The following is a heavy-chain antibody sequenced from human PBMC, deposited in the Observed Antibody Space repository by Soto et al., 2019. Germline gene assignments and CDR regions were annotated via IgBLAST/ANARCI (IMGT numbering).Heavy chain of an antibody. Sequence: QLQLQESGPGLVKPSETLSLTCFVSGGSISSTTYYWGWIRQPPGKGLEWIGSIYHSGATYYNPSLKSRVTSSVDTSKNHLSLNLSSVTAADTAVYYCAADVGVTNRVTSDDFWGQGTLVTVSS. J-gene: IGHJ4*02. V-gene: IGHV4-39*02. CDR2: IYHSGAT. CDR1: GGSISSTTYY. D-gene: IGHD1-26*01. CDR3: AADVGVTNRVTSDDF.